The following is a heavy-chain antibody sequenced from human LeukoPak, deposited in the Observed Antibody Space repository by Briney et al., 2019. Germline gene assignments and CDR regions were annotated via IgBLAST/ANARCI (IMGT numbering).Heavy chain of an antibody. CDR3: ARDDPNTIFGEGAWFDP. J-gene: IGHJ5*02. Sequence: GGSLRLSCAASGFTVSSNYMSWVCQAPGKGLEWVSVIYSGGSTYYADSVKGRFTISRDNSKNTLYLQMNSLRAEDTAVYYCARDDPNTIFGEGAWFDPWGQGTLVTVSS. CDR2: IYSGGST. D-gene: IGHD3-3*01. CDR1: GFTVSSNY. V-gene: IGHV3-53*01.